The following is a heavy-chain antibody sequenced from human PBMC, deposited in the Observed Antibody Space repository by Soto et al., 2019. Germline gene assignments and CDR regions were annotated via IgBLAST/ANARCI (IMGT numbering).Heavy chain of an antibody. V-gene: IGHV3-66*01. J-gene: IGHJ4*02. CDR1: GFTVSSNY. CDR2: IYSGGST. D-gene: IGHD3-10*01. Sequence: GGSLRLSCAASGFTVSSNYMSWVRQAPGKGLEWVSVIYSGGSTYYADSVKGRFTISRDNSKNTLYLQMNSLRAEDTAVYYCARATSGRGATINYFDYWGQGTLVTVSS. CDR3: ARATSGRGATINYFDY.